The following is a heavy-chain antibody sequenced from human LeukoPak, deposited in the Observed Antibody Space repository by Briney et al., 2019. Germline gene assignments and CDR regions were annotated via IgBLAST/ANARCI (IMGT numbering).Heavy chain of an antibody. CDR2: SDPNSGAT. D-gene: IGHD3-22*01. CDR3: ARAKPYDNNGYSPELRY. J-gene: IGHJ4*02. V-gene: IGHV1-2*02. CDR1: GGTFSSYA. Sequence: GASVKVSCKASGGTFSSYAISWLRQAPGQGFEWLGWSDPNSGATKYEHFQGRVTMTWDTSIDTAYMELTRLTSDDTAVYYCARAKPYDNNGYSPELRYWGQGTLVTVS.